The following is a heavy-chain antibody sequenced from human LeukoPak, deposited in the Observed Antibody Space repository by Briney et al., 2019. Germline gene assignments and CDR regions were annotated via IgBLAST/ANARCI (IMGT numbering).Heavy chain of an antibody. Sequence: GGSLRLSCAASGFTFSSYSMNWVRQAPGKGLEWVSSSSRSSSYIYYADSVKGRFTISRDNAKNSLYLQMNSLRAEDTAVYYCARGLSGYGYLGAFDIWGQGTMVSVSS. V-gene: IGHV3-21*01. CDR3: ARGLSGYGYLGAFDI. J-gene: IGHJ3*02. D-gene: IGHD5-12*01. CDR2: SSRSSSYI. CDR1: GFTFSSYS.